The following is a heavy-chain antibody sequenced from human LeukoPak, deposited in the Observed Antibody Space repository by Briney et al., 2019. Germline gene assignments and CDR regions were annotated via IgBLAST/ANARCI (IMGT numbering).Heavy chain of an antibody. CDR3: AKDRAWGAFAY. CDR1: GFTFRHYD. D-gene: IGHD1-26*01. CDR2: INTSAGRT. Sequence: GETLRLSCVASGFTFRHYDMSWVRQAPGKGLEWVSSINTSAGRTYYADSVKGRFTISRDNSKNTLYLQMNSLRAEDTAIYYCAKDRAWGAFAYWGQGTLVTVSS. J-gene: IGHJ4*02. V-gene: IGHV3-23*01.